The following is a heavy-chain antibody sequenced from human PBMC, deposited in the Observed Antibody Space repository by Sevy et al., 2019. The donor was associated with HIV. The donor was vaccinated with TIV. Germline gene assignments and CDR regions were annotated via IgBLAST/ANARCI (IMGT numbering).Heavy chain of an antibody. D-gene: IGHD1-1*01. CDR1: GGSISSGGYS. V-gene: IGHV4-30-2*01. Sequence: SETLSLTCAVSGGSISSGGYSWSWIRQPPGKGLEWIGYIYDSGSTYYNPSLKSRLTISVDRSKNQFSLNLSSVTAADTAVYYCARVATGTHHNNWFDPWGQGTLVTVSS. CDR2: IYDSGST. CDR3: ARVATGTHHNNWFDP. J-gene: IGHJ5*02.